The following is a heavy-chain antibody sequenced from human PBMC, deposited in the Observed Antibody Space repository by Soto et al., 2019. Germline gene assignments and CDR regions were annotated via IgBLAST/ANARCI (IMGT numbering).Heavy chain of an antibody. Sequence: SETLSLTSAVYGGTFRGYYWSWIRQPPGKGLEWIGEINHSGSTNYNPSLKSRVTISVDTSKNQFSLKLSSVTAADTAVYYCARDVAYYYYYYMDVWGKGTTVTVSS. V-gene: IGHV4-34*01. CDR1: GGTFRGYY. J-gene: IGHJ6*03. D-gene: IGHD2-15*01. CDR2: INHSGST. CDR3: ARDVAYYYYYYMDV.